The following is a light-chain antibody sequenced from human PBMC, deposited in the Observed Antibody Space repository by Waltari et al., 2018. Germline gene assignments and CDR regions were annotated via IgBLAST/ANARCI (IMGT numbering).Light chain of an antibody. Sequence: DIQMTQSPSSLSASVGDRVTITCRASQSISNSLNWYQQKPGNAPKLLIYAASSLQTGVPSRFSGSGSGTDFTLTISSLQPEDFATYFCQQSYTPSPSFGQGTKLEI. V-gene: IGKV1-39*01. J-gene: IGKJ2*03. CDR2: AAS. CDR1: QSISNS. CDR3: QQSYTPSPS.